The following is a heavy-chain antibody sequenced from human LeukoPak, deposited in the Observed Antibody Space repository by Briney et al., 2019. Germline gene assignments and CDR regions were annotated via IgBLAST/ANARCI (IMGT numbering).Heavy chain of an antibody. V-gene: IGHV4-34*01. CDR1: GGSFSGYY. J-gene: IGHJ4*02. D-gene: IGHD3-16*02. Sequence: PSETLSLTCAVYGGSFSGYYWSWLRQPPGKGLEWIGEINHSGSTNYNPSLKSRVTISVDTSKKQFSLKLSSVTAADTAVYYCARRGLRLGELSLVPETIRKASCFFDYWGQGTLVTVSS. CDR2: INHSGST. CDR3: ARRGLRLGELSLVPETIRKASCFFDY.